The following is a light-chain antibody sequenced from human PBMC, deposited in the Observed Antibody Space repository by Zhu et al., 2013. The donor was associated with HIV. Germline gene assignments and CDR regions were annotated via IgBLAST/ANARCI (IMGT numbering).Light chain of an antibody. CDR2: TNH. Sequence: QSVLTQPPSVSETPGRRVTISCSGSSSNIGSNTVNWFQQLPGTAPKLLIYTNHPRPSGVPDRFSASKSGTSASLAISGLQSEDEADYYCSSYTSSSTPVVFGGGTKLTVL. CDR3: SSYTSSSTPVV. J-gene: IGLJ2*01. V-gene: IGLV1-44*01. CDR1: SSNIGSNT.